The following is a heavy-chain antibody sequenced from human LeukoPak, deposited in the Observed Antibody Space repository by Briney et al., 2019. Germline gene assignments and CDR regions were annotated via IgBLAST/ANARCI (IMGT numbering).Heavy chain of an antibody. CDR1: GYSISSGYF. V-gene: IGHV3-11*01. CDR3: ARRRDSGSLQHFDY. J-gene: IGHJ4*02. Sequence: LSLTCTVSGYSISSGYFWGWIRPPPGKGLEWVSYISSSGTTIYYADSVKGRFTISRDNAKNSLYLQMNSLRAEDTAVYYCARRRDSGSLQHFDYWGQGTLVSVSS. D-gene: IGHD1-26*01. CDR2: ISSSGTTI.